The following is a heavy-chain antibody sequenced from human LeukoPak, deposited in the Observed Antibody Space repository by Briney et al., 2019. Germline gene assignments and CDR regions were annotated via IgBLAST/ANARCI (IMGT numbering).Heavy chain of an antibody. CDR2: INHSGST. J-gene: IGHJ3*02. Sequence: NSSETLSLTCAVYGGSFSGYYWSWIRQPPGKGLEGIGEINHSGSTNYNPSLKSRVTISVDTSKNQFSLKLSSVTAADTAVYYCARHRGYSSSWYMWGLNAFDIWGQETMVTVSS. D-gene: IGHD6-13*01. V-gene: IGHV4-34*01. CDR3: ARHRGYSSSWYMWGLNAFDI. CDR1: GGSFSGYY.